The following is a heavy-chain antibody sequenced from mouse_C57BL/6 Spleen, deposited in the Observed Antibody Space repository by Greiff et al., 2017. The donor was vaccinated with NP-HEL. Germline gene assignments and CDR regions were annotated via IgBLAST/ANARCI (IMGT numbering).Heavy chain of an antibody. V-gene: IGHV1-80*01. Sequence: VQLKESGAELVKPGASVKISCKASGYAFSSYWMNWVKQRPGKGLEWIGQIYPGDGDTNYNGKFKGKATLTADKSSSTAYMQLSSLTSEDSAVYFCARKDYGSSYGWYFDVWGTGTTVTVSS. J-gene: IGHJ1*03. CDR3: ARKDYGSSYGWYFDV. CDR2: IYPGDGDT. CDR1: GYAFSSYW. D-gene: IGHD1-1*01.